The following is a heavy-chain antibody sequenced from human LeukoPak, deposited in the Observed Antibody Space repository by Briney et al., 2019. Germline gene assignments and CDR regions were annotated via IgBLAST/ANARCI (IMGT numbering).Heavy chain of an antibody. J-gene: IGHJ3*01. D-gene: IGHD3-16*01. CDR3: AKGIGHAAIMTGSDAFDV. CDR1: VFTLRRHA. V-gene: IGHV3-23*01. Sequence: GCALRLSCAASVFTLRRHAMSGVREAPGTGLEWVSGISGSGCSAYYADSVEGRFTISRDNSKNTLSLHMNSLRAEATALYYCAKGIGHAAIMTGSDAFDVRGQGTMVTVSS. CDR2: ISGSGCSA.